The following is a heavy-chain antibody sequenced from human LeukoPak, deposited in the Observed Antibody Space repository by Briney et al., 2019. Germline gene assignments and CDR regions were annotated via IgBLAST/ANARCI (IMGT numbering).Heavy chain of an antibody. Sequence: SETLSLTCTVSGGSISSSSYYWGWIRQPPGKGLEWIRCIYYSGSTYYNPSLKSRVTISVDTSKNQFSLKLSSVTAADTAVYYCARQGTMIGVDYWGQGTLVSVSS. V-gene: IGHV4-39*01. CDR3: ARQGTMIGVDY. D-gene: IGHD3-22*01. J-gene: IGHJ4*02. CDR1: GGSISSSSYY. CDR2: IYYSGST.